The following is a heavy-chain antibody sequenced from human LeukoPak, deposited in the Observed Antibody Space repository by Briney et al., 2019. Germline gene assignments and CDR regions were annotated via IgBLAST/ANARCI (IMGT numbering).Heavy chain of an antibody. J-gene: IGHJ4*02. D-gene: IGHD2-15*01. Sequence: GGSLRLSCAASGFTFSSHWMSWVRQAPGKGPEWVANIKQDGTEIYYVDSVKGRFTISRDNAKNSLYLQMNSLRDEDTAVYYCARDKVVRATFFDYWGQGTLVTVSS. CDR3: ARDKVVRATFFDY. CDR2: IKQDGTEI. V-gene: IGHV3-7*01. CDR1: GFTFSSHW.